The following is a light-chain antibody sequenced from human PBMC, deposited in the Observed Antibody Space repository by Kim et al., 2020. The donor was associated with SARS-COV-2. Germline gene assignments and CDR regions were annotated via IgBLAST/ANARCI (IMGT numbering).Light chain of an antibody. J-gene: IGLJ3*02. Sequence: PANITTTRGSGHSNHLSALDQQQPRTRPGFLMKVEGSGSYNKGGEVPDRFSGSRSGADRYLIISNLHSEDEADYYCETWDSNSQVFGGGTQLTVL. CDR2: VEGSGSY. CDR3: ETWDSNSQV. CDR1: SGHSNHL. V-gene: IGLV4-60*03.